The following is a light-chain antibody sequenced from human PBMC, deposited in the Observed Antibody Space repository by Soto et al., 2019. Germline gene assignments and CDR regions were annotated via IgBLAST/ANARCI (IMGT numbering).Light chain of an antibody. CDR1: QTIFNW. CDR3: QQYNSYNWK. J-gene: IGKJ1*01. V-gene: IGKV1-5*01. Sequence: DIQMTQSPSTLSASVGDRVTITCRASQTIFNWLAWYQRKPGRAPNLLIYDASSLQSGVPSTFSGSGSGTEFTLTISSLQPGDFATYYCQQYNSYNWKFGQGTKVDIK. CDR2: DAS.